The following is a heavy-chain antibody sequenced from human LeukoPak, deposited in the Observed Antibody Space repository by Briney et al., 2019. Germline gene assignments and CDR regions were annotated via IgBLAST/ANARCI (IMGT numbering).Heavy chain of an antibody. Sequence: GGSLRLPCGASGFTFSSHWMSWVRHAPAKGLEWVVNIKQDGSEKYYVDSVKGRLTISRDNAENSLSLQMNSRRAEDTAVYYCARGAELDFWGQGTLVTVCS. CDR2: IKQDGSEK. CDR3: ARGAELDF. J-gene: IGHJ4*02. V-gene: IGHV3-7*05. CDR1: GFTFSSHW.